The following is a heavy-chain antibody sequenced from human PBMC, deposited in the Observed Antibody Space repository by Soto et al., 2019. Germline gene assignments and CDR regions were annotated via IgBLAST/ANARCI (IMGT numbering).Heavy chain of an antibody. V-gene: IGHV4-4*07. CDR1: GGSISSYY. CDR3: ARDLLTGYLTWFDP. J-gene: IGHJ5*02. D-gene: IGHD3-9*01. CDR2: IYTSGST. Sequence: SETLSLTCTVSGGSISSYYWSWIRQPAGKGLEWIGRIYTSGSTNYNPSLKSRVTMSVDTSKKQFSLKLSAVTAADTAVYYCARDLLTGYLTWFDPWGQGTLVTVSS.